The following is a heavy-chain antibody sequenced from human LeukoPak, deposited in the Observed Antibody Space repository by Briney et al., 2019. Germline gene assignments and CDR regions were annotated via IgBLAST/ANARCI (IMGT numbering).Heavy chain of an antibody. V-gene: IGHV4-34*01. D-gene: IGHD2-15*01. CDR1: GGSFSGYY. Sequence: SETLSLTCAVYGGSFSGYYWSWIRQPSGKGLEWIGEINHSGSTNYNPSLKSRVTISVDTSKNQFSLKLSSVTAADTAVYYCARHPRYCSGGSCYYYYYMDVWGKGTTVTISS. CDR3: ARHPRYCSGGSCYYYYYMDV. CDR2: INHSGST. J-gene: IGHJ6*03.